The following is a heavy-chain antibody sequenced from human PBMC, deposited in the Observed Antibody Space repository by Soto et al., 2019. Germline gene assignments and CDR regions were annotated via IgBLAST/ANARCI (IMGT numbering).Heavy chain of an antibody. Sequence: GASVKVSCKASGYTFTSYGISGVRKAPGQGREWMGWISAYNGNTNYAQKIQGRVTMTTDTSTSTDYMELRSLTSDDTAVYYCARVISPWYYFDYLGQGTLVTVSS. CDR1: GYTFTSYG. V-gene: IGHV1-18*01. CDR3: ARVISPWYYFDY. CDR2: ISAYNGNT. D-gene: IGHD2-8*01. J-gene: IGHJ4*02.